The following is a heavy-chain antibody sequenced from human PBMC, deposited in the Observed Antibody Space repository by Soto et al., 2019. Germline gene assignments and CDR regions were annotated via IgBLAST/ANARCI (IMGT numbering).Heavy chain of an antibody. CDR3: ARATGYSSTWYDS. V-gene: IGHV4-61*01. CDR1: GASVSSGSDF. CDR2: MYYSGST. Sequence: PSETLSLTCAVSGASVSSGSDFWSWIRQPPGKGLEWLGYMYYSGSTKYNPSLKSRVTISADTSKNQFSLKLFSVTAADTALYYCARATGYSSTWYDSWGRGILVTVSS. J-gene: IGHJ5*01. D-gene: IGHD6-13*01.